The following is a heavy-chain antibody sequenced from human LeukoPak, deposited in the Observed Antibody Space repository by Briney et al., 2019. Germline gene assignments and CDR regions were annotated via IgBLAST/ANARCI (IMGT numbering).Heavy chain of an antibody. J-gene: IGHJ6*03. CDR1: GFTFSSYS. V-gene: IGHV3-21*01. CDR2: ISSSSSYI. CDR3: ARDNIDYAPHMDV. Sequence: GGSLRLPCAASGFTFSSYSMHWVRQAPGKGLEWVSSISSSSSYIYYADSVKGRFTISRDNAKNSLYLQMNSLRAEDTAVYYWARDNIDYAPHMDVWGKGTTVTVSS. D-gene: IGHD4-17*01.